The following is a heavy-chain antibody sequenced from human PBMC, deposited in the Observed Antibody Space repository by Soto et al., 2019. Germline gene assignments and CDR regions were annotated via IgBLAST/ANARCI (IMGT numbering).Heavy chain of an antibody. D-gene: IGHD7-27*01. CDR2: IYYSGST. J-gene: IGHJ4*02. CDR3: AKNWNWGSLVH. CDR1: YGTISDRGYY. V-gene: IGHV4-31*03. Sequence: TYTVSYGTISDRGYYRSWIRQHPGKGLEWIGYIYYSGSTNYNPSLKSRVTISVDTSKNQFSLKLSSVTAADTAVYYCAKNWNWGSLVHWGQGTLVTVS.